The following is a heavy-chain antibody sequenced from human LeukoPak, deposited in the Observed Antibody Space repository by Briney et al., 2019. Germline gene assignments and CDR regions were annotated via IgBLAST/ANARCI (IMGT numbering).Heavy chain of an antibody. D-gene: IGHD1-26*01. J-gene: IGHJ3*02. CDR1: GYTFTGYY. CDR2: INPNSGGT. Sequence: ASVKVSCKASGYTFTGYYMHWVRQAPGQGLEWMGWINPNSGGTNYAQKFQGRVTMTRDTSISTAYMELTRLRSDDTAMYYCAYGVGAHDAFDIWGQGTMVTVSS. CDR3: AYGVGAHDAFDI. V-gene: IGHV1-2*02.